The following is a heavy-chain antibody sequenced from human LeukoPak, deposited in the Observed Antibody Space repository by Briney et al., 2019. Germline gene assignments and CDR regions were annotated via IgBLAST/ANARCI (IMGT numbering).Heavy chain of an antibody. CDR2: IYFSGNA. V-gene: IGHV4-61*10. CDR1: GDSMSGGSYQ. D-gene: IGHD4-23*01. J-gene: IGHJ4*02. Sequence: SETLSLTCTVSGDSMSGGSYQWSWIRQPAGKGLEWIGRIYFSGNANYNPSLKSRVTISIDTSKNQFSLKLSSVTAADTAVYYCAREDGGYGGTGVDYWGQGTLVTVSS. CDR3: AREDGGYGGTGVDY.